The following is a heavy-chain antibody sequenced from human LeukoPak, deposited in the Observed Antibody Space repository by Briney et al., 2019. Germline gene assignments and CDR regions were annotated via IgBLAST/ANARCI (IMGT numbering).Heavy chain of an antibody. CDR1: GFTFSSYG. V-gene: IGHV3-30*18. CDR2: ISFDGSNK. CDR3: AKDYLDILTYMDV. J-gene: IGHJ6*02. D-gene: IGHD3-9*01. Sequence: GGFLRLSCAASGFTFSSYGMHWVRQAPGKGLAWVAVISFDGSNKYFAGSVEGRFTISRDNSKNTLYLQLNSLRAEDTAVYYCAKDYLDILTYMDVWGQGTTVTVSS.